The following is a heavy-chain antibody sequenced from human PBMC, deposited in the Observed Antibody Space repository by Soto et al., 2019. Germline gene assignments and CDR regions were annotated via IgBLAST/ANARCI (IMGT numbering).Heavy chain of an antibody. J-gene: IGHJ4*02. Sequence: PGGSLRLSCAASGFTFSSYAMSWVRQAPGKGLEWVSAISGSGGSKYYADSVKGRFTISRDNSKNTLYLQMNSLRAEDTAVYYCARDSYDIVVVPAAMVIDWGQGTLVTVSS. CDR3: ARDSYDIVVVPAAMVID. CDR2: ISGSGGSK. CDR1: GFTFSSYA. V-gene: IGHV3-23*01. D-gene: IGHD2-2*01.